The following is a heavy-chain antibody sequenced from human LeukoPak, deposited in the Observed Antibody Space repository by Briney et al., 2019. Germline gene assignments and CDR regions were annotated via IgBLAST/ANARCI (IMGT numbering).Heavy chain of an antibody. Sequence: GGSLRLSCAASGFTVSSNYMSWVRQSPGKGLEWVTLISRGGIIFYAVSVNGRFTISRDNAKNSVFLQMTILRAEDTALYYCARIGHDLYQTFDSWGHGTLITVSS. J-gene: IGHJ5*01. CDR2: ISRGGII. CDR3: ARIGHDLYQTFDS. V-gene: IGHV3-53*01. D-gene: IGHD2-2*01. CDR1: GFTVSSNY.